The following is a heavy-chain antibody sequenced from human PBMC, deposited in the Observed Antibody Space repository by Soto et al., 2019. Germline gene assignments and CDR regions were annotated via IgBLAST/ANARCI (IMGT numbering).Heavy chain of an antibody. D-gene: IGHD2-2*01. Sequence: GGSLRLSCAASGFTFSSYWMSWVRQAPGKGLEWVANIKQDGSEKYYVDSVKGRFTIFRDKAKNSLYLQMNSLRAEDTAVYYCARGGGFIVVVPAVGYYFDYWGQGTLVTVTS. CDR1: GFTFSSYW. CDR3: ARGGGFIVVVPAVGYYFDY. V-gene: IGHV3-7*01. J-gene: IGHJ4*02. CDR2: IKQDGSEK.